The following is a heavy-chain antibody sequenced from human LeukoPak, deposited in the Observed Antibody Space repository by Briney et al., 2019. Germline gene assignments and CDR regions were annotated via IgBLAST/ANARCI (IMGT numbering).Heavy chain of an antibody. CDR1: GFTVSSNS. J-gene: IGHJ6*03. D-gene: IGHD2-15*01. V-gene: IGHV3-53*01. Sequence: GGSLRLSCTVSGFTVSSNSWSWVRQAPGKGLEWVSFIYSGGNTHYSDSVKGRFTISRDNSKNTLYLQMNSLRAEDTAVYYCAKVRLGYCSGGSCSRGGTPMDVWGKGTTVTISS. CDR3: AKVRLGYCSGGSCSRGGTPMDV. CDR2: IYSGGNT.